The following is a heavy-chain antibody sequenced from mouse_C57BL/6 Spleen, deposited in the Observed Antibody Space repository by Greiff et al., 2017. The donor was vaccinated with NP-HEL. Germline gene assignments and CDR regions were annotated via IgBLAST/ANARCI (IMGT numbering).Heavy chain of an antibody. J-gene: IGHJ1*03. CDR2: IYPGDGDT. CDR1: GYAFSSSW. Sequence: QVQLQQSGPELVKPGASVKISCKASGYAFSSSWMNWVKQRPGKGLEWIGRIYPGDGDTNYNGKFKGKATLTADKSSSTAYMQLSSLTSEDSAVCFCARDYGSSSWYFDVWGTGTTVTVSS. D-gene: IGHD1-1*01. CDR3: ARDYGSSSWYFDV. V-gene: IGHV1-82*01.